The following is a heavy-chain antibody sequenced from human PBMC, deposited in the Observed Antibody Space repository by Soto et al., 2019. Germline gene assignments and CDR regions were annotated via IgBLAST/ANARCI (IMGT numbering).Heavy chain of an antibody. CDR1: GGSISSYY. CDR2: TYFRGSA. Sequence: SETLSLTRTVSGGSISSYYWNWIRQSPGMGLEWIGSTYFRGSASYNPSLKSRVTISLDTSKDQLSLTLSAVTAADSAVYYCARDLRSRGWFDPWGPGIQVTVSS. CDR3: ARDLRSRGWFDP. J-gene: IGHJ5*02. V-gene: IGHV4-59*01.